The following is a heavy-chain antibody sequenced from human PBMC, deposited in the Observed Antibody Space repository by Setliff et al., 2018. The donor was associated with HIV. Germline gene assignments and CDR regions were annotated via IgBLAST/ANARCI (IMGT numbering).Heavy chain of an antibody. Sequence: GGSLRLSCAASGFTFSSYGMHWVRQAPGKGLQWVAVIWYDGSHKTYADSVKGRFTISRDNSKKTLYLQMNSLRAEDTAVYYCAKDPYGGKGYFQYWGQGTVVTAPQ. CDR2: IWYDGSHK. CDR1: GFTFSSYG. V-gene: IGHV3-33*06. D-gene: IGHD4-17*01. CDR3: AKDPYGGKGYFQY. J-gene: IGHJ1*01.